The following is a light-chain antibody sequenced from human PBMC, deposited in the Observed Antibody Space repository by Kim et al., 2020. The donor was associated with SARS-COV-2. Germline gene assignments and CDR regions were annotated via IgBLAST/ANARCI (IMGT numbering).Light chain of an antibody. V-gene: IGLV6-57*04. CDR3: QSYDSSNWV. CDR1: SGSIASNY. CDR2: EDN. Sequence: NFMLTQPHSVSESPGKTVTISCTRSSGSIASNYVQWYQQRPGSAPTTVIYEDNQRPSGVPDRFSGSIDSSSNSASLTMSGLKTEDEADYYCQSYDSSNWVFGGGTQLTVL. J-gene: IGLJ3*02.